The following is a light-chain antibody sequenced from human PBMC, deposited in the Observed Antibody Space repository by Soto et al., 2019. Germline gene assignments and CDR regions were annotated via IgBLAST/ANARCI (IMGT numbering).Light chain of an antibody. V-gene: IGKV1-5*03. Sequence: DIQMTQSPSTLSASVGDRVIITCRASQSISSWLAWYQQKPGKAPNLLIYKASTLKSGVPSRFSGSGSGTECTLTISSLQPDDFATYYCQQYDNDSWKFGQGTKVESK. CDR3: QQYDNDSWK. CDR2: KAS. J-gene: IGKJ1*01. CDR1: QSISSW.